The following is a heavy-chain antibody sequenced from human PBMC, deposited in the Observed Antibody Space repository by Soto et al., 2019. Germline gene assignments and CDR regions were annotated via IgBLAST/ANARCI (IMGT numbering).Heavy chain of an antibody. Sequence: GGSLRLSCAASGFSFTNFAMSWVRQSPGKGLEWVAGIGASGDITWYADSVKGRLSISRDNSKNTLYLQLNSLRFEDTAVYYCAKDDFTDRGDDYFDYWGPGTLVTVSS. CDR3: AKDDFTDRGDDYFDY. CDR2: IGASGDIT. V-gene: IGHV3-23*01. J-gene: IGHJ4*02. CDR1: GFSFTNFA. D-gene: IGHD2-21*02.